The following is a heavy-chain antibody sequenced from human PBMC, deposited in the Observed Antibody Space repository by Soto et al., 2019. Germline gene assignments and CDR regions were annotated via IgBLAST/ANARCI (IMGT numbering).Heavy chain of an antibody. CDR2: ISSSSSYI. D-gene: IGHD1-26*01. V-gene: IGHV3-21*01. Sequence: PGGSLRLSFAASGFTFSGYSMNWVRQAPGKGLECVSSISSSSSYIYYADSVKGRFTISRDNAKNSLYLQINSLRAEDTAVYYCARTGSGGELHFDYWGQGTLVTVSS. CDR3: ARTGSGGELHFDY. J-gene: IGHJ4*02. CDR1: GFTFSGYS.